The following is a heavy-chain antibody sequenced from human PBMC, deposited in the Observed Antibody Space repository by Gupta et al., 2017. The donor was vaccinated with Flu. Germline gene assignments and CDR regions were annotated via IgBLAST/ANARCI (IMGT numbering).Heavy chain of an antibody. CDR2: ISGGTT. V-gene: IGHV3-23*01. CDR3: VKDAGYGEYAY. D-gene: IGHD4-17*01. Sequence: VHLLESGGGLAQPGGSLRLSCAASGFTFSAFGMRWVRQAPGKGLEWVSTISGGTTYYADSVKGRFTISKDNSRNTLFLQMNSLRAEDTAVYYCVKDAGYGEYAYWGQGTLLTVSS. CDR1: GFTFSAFG. J-gene: IGHJ1*01.